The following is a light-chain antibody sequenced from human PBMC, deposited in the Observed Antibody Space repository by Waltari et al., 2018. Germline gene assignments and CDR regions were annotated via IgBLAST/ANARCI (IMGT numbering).Light chain of an antibody. CDR2: DVT. CDR3: SSYTTSWTYV. J-gene: IGLJ1*01. CDR1: SSDIASYNY. Sequence: QSALTQPASVSGSPGQSITISCTGTSSDIASYNYVSWYQQYPGEAPKLIIYDVTSRPSGVSSRFSGSKSCHTAFLTISGLQAEDEADFFCSSYTTSWTYVFGTGTTVNVL. V-gene: IGLV2-14*03.